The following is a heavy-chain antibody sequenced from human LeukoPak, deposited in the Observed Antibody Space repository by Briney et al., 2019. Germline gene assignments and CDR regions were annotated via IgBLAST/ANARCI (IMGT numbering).Heavy chain of an antibody. CDR3: ARQQLVLFGYYYYGMDV. D-gene: IGHD6-13*01. CDR1: GFTFSSYG. Sequence: GRSLRLSCAASGFTFSSYGMHWVRQAPGKGLEWVAVIWYDGSNKYYADSVKGRFTISRDNAKNSLYLQMNSLRAEDTAVYYCARQQLVLFGYYYYGMDVWGQGTTVTVSS. V-gene: IGHV3-33*03. CDR2: IWYDGSNK. J-gene: IGHJ6*02.